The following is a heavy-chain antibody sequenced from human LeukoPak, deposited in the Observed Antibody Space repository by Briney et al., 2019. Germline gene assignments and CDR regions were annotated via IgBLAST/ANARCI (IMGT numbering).Heavy chain of an antibody. V-gene: IGHV3-15*07. Sequence: PGGSLRLSCATSGFTFSNAWMNWVRQAPGKGLEWVGRIRSNSDGGTIDYAAPVKGRFTLSRDDSKTTLYLQMNSLQTEDTAVYYCATDFFDSTWGQGTLVTVSS. CDR2: IRSNSDGGTI. J-gene: IGHJ5*02. D-gene: IGHD3-22*01. CDR3: ATDFFDST. CDR1: GFTFSNAW.